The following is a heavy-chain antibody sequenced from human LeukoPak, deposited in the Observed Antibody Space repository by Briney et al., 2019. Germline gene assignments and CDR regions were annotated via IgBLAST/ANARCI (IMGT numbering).Heavy chain of an antibody. CDR1: GFTVSSNY. V-gene: IGHV3-53*01. J-gene: IGHJ4*02. Sequence: PGRSLRLSCAASGFTVSSNYMSWVRQAPGKGLEWVSVIYSGGSTYYADSVKGRFTISRDNSKNTLYLQMNSLRAEDTAVYYCAKGDYGEPYGDYFDYWGQGTLVTVSS. CDR3: AKGDYGEPYGDYFDY. CDR2: IYSGGST. D-gene: IGHD4-17*01.